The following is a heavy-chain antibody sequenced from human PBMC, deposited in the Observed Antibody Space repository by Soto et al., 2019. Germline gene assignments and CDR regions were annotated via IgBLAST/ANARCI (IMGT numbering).Heavy chain of an antibody. Sequence: GGSLRLSCAASGFTFRSYGMHWVRQAPGKGLEWVAVISYDGGNKYYADSVKGRLTISRDNSKNTLYLQMNSLRAEDTAVYYCAKVYSSGWSRGASDIWGQGTMVTVSS. V-gene: IGHV3-30*18. D-gene: IGHD6-19*01. CDR1: GFTFRSYG. CDR3: AKVYSSGWSRGASDI. CDR2: ISYDGGNK. J-gene: IGHJ3*02.